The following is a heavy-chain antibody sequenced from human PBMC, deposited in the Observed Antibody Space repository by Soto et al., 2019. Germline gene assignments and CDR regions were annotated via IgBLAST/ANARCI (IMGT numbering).Heavy chain of an antibody. CDR3: ATGGERDYCDHSGWR. V-gene: IGHV1-69*12. J-gene: IGHJ1*01. D-gene: IGHD3-22*01. Sequence: QVQLVQSGAEVKKPGSSVKVSCKASGGTFSNYALDWVRQAPGQGLEWMGGIIPIFGTVRHALNFQGRVTLTADESTATAYMELSSLRYEDTAMYYCATGGERDYCDHSGWRWGQGTLVTVSS. CDR2: IIPIFGTV. CDR1: GGTFSNYA.